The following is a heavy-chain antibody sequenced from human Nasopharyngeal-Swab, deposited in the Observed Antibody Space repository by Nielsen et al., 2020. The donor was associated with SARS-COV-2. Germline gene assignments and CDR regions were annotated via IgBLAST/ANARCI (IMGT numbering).Heavy chain of an antibody. J-gene: IGHJ1*01. D-gene: IGHD3-9*01. Sequence: WIRQPPGKGLEWIGSIYYSGSTYYNPSLKSRVTISVDTSKNQFSLKLSSVTAADTAVYYCARQGHLRYFDWRKLPEYFQHWGQGTLVTVSS. CDR3: ARQGHLRYFDWRKLPEYFQH. CDR2: IYYSGST. V-gene: IGHV4-39*01.